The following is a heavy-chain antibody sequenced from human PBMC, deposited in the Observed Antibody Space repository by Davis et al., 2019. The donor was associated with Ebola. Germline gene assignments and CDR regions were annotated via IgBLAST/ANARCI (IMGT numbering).Heavy chain of an antibody. CDR3: ARSMTNKRNALDI. CDR1: GFTFTSYW. Sequence: GESLKISCAASGFTFTSYWMTWVRQGPGKGLEWVANIRQDGNEKDYVDSVKGRFTISRDNAKNTLYLQMNSLRSEDTAVYYCARSMTNKRNALDIWGQGTMVIVSS. V-gene: IGHV3-7*01. CDR2: IRQDGNEK. J-gene: IGHJ3*02. D-gene: IGHD2-8*01.